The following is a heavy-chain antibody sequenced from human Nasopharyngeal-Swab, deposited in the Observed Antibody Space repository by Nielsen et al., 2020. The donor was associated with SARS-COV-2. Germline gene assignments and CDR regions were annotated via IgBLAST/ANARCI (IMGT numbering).Heavy chain of an antibody. CDR1: GGSISSGDYY. CDR2: IYYSGST. D-gene: IGHD2-15*01. J-gene: IGHJ6*03. CDR3: ARGRVVVAAVKVHRYYYYMDV. Sequence: SETLSLTCTVSGGSISSGDYYWSWIRQPPGKGLEWIGYIYYSGSTYYNPSLKSRVTISVDTSKNQFSLKLSSVTAADTAVYYCARGRVVVAAVKVHRYYYYMDVWGKGTTVTVSS. V-gene: IGHV4-30-4*02.